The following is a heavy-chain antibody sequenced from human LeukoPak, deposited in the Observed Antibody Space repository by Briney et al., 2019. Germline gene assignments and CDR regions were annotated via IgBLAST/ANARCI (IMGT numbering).Heavy chain of an antibody. J-gene: IGHJ4*02. D-gene: IGHD6-19*01. CDR1: GYSISNGYY. V-gene: IGHV4-38-2*02. CDR3: ARRHSSGWFYY. CDR2: IYRSGST. Sequence: SETLSLTCTVSGYSISNGYYLDWIRQPPGRGLEWIGNIYRSGSTSYNPSLKSRVTISVATSKNQFSLKVNSVTAADTAVYYCARRHSSGWFYYWGQGTLVTVSS.